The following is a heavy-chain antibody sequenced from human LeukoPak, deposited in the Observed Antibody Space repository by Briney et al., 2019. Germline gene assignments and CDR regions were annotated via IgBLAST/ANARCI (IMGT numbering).Heavy chain of an antibody. Sequence: GGSLRLSCAASGFTFSSYAMSWVRQAPGKGLEWVSAISGSGGSTYYADSVKGRFTISRDNPKNSLFLQMNSLRAEDTAVYYCARDHLTGSWEYDAFDIWGQGTMVTVSS. J-gene: IGHJ3*02. CDR1: GFTFSSYA. CDR3: ARDHLTGSWEYDAFDI. CDR2: ISGSGGST. V-gene: IGHV3-23*01. D-gene: IGHD6-13*01.